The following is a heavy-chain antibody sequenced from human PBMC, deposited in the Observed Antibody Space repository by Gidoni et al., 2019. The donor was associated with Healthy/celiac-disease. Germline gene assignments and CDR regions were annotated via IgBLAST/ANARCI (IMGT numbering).Heavy chain of an antibody. CDR1: GWTFSGYY. J-gene: IGHJ6*02. CDR3: ARGPGYSYGYAYYYGMDV. CDR2: INHSGRT. D-gene: IGHD5-18*01. Sequence: QVQLQQWGAALLQPSETLSLTCAVDGWTFSGYYWSWLRQPPGKGLEWIGEINHSGRTNYSPSLKSRVTISVDTSKNQISLKLSSVTAADTAVYYCARGPGYSYGYAYYYGMDVWGQGTTVTVSS. V-gene: IGHV4-34*01.